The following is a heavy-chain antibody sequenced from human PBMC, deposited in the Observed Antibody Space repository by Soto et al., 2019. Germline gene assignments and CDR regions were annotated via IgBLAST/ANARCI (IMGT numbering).Heavy chain of an antibody. CDR1: GYTFTSYG. D-gene: IGHD3-3*01. CDR2: ISAYNGNT. Sequence: RASVKVSCKASGYTFTSYGISWVRQAPGQGLEWMGWISAYNGNTNYAQKLQGRVTMTTDTSTSTAYMELRSLRSDDTAVYYCARDGDFGVVIYYYYYGMDVWGQGTTVTVSS. V-gene: IGHV1-18*04. J-gene: IGHJ6*02. CDR3: ARDGDFGVVIYYYYYGMDV.